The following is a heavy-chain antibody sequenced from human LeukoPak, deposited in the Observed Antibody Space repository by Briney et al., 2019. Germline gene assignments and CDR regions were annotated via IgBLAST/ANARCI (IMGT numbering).Heavy chain of an antibody. J-gene: IGHJ5*02. Sequence: PGGSLRLSCAASGFTFSSYAMSWVRQAPGKGLEWVSAISGSGGSTYYADSAKGRFTISRDNSKNTLYLQMNSLGAEDTAVYYCAKDRLIAVAGPTAWGQGTLVTVSS. CDR2: ISGSGGST. CDR3: AKDRLIAVAGPTA. D-gene: IGHD6-19*01. CDR1: GFTFSSYA. V-gene: IGHV3-23*01.